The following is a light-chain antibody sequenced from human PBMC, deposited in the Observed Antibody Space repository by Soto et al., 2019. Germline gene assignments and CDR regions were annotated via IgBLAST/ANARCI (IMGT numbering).Light chain of an antibody. V-gene: IGKV3-20*01. CDR2: VTS. CDR1: QSVRSSY. Sequence: EIVLTQSPGILSLSPGERATLACRASQSVRSSYLAWYQQKPGQAPRLLLYVTSTRATGIPDRFSGSGSGTDFTRTSSRLEPEDFAVYYCQHYGNSPRFTFGPGTKVDIK. CDR3: QHYGNSPRFT. J-gene: IGKJ3*01.